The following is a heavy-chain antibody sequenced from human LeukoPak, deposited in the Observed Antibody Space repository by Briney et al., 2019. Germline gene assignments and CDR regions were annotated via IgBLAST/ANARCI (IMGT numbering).Heavy chain of an antibody. CDR3: ANELDGKQLWLTYSDY. J-gene: IGHJ4*02. CDR2: INSDGSST. D-gene: IGHD5-18*01. V-gene: IGHV3-74*01. Sequence: GGSLRLSCAASGFTFSSYWMHWVRQAPGKGLVWVSRINSDGSSTSYADSVKGRFTISRDNAKNTLYLQMNSLRAEDTAVYYCANELDGKQLWLTYSDYWGQGTLVTVSS. CDR1: GFTFSSYW.